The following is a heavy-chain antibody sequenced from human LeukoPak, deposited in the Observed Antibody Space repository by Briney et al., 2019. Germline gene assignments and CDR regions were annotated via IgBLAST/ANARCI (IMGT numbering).Heavy chain of an antibody. CDR1: GGSFSGYY. CDR2: INHSGST. D-gene: IGHD1-26*01. V-gene: IGHV4-34*01. CDR3: ATYSGSYSHNWFDP. J-gene: IGHJ5*02. Sequence: SETLSLTCAVYGGSFSGYYWSWIRQPPGKGLEWIGEINHSGSTNYNPSLKSRVTISVDTSKNQFSLKLSSVTAADTAVYYCATYSGSYSHNWFDPWGQGTLVTVSS.